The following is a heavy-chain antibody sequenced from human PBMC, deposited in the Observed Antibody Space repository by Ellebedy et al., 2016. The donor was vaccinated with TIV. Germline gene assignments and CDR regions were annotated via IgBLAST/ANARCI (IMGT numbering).Heavy chain of an antibody. CDR2: IYYSGST. CDR3: ARVTAMGTFDY. CDR1: GGSISSSSYY. Sequence: MPSETLSLTCTVSGGSISSSSYYWGWIRQPPGKGLEWIGSIYYSGSTYYNPSLKSRVTISVDTSKNQFSLKLSSVTAADTAVYYCARVTAMGTFDYWGQGTLVTVSS. J-gene: IGHJ4*02. D-gene: IGHD5-18*01. V-gene: IGHV4-39*01.